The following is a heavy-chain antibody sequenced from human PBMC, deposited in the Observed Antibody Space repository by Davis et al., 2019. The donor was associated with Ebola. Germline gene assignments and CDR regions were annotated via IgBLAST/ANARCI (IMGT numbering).Heavy chain of an antibody. CDR2: VYVGGGV. CDR3: ARVGLSSGWTFDS. V-gene: IGHV4-34*01. J-gene: IGHJ4*02. Sequence: MPGGSLRLSCAVYGESFSGYYWSWIRQSPEQGLEWISDVYVGGGVTYNPSLKSRVTISIDKLRNQFSLKLNSVTAADTAVYYCARVGLSSGWTFDSWGQGTLVIVSS. CDR1: GESFSGYY. D-gene: IGHD6-19*01.